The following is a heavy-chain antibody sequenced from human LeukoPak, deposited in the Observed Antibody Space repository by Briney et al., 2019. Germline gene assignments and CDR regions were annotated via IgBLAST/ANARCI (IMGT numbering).Heavy chain of an antibody. J-gene: IGHJ4*02. V-gene: IGHV7-4-1*02. CDR1: GYTFTHYA. Sequence: GASVKVSCKASGYTFTHYAVNWVRQAPGQGLEWMGWINTNTATPMYAQGFSGRFVFSLDVSASTAYLQISSLKAGDTAVYYCARDPSRSPGGGFFSPLGYWDQGSLVTVSS. CDR2: INTNTATP. D-gene: IGHD2-15*01. CDR3: ARDPSRSPGGGFFSPLGY.